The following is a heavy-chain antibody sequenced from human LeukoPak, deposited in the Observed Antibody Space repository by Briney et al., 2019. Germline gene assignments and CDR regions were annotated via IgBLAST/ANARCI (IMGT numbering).Heavy chain of an antibody. CDR3: ARGRYSDWFDP. CDR1: GYTFTSYG. CDR2: MNPNSGNT. D-gene: IGHD6-13*01. Sequence: ASVKVSCKASGYTFTSYGISWVRQAPGQGLEWMGWMNPNSGNTGYAQKFQGRVTMTRNTSISTAYMELSSLRSEDTAVYYCARGRYSDWFDPWGQGTLVTVSS. J-gene: IGHJ5*02. V-gene: IGHV1-8*02.